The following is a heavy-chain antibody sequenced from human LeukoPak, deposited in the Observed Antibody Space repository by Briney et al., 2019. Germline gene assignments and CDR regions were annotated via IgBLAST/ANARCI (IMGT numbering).Heavy chain of an antibody. CDR1: GVTVNSDY. Sequence: QTGGSLRLSCAASGVTVNSDYMNWVRQAPGKGLVWVSRINSDGSSTSYADSVKGRFTISRDNAKNTLYLQMNSLRVNDTAVYYCARPHYGSGSWPWGQGTLVTVSS. V-gene: IGHV3-74*01. CDR2: INSDGSST. CDR3: ARPHYGSGSWP. D-gene: IGHD3-10*01. J-gene: IGHJ4*02.